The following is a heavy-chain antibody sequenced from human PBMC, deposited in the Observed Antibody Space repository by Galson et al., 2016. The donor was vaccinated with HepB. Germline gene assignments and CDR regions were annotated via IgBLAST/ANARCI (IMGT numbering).Heavy chain of an antibody. CDR2: IFYSGTP. J-gene: IGHJ4*02. D-gene: IGHD4-11*01. V-gene: IGHV4-39*07. CDR1: GGSISSSTNY. Sequence: SETLSLTCTVSGGSISSSTNYWGWIRQPPGKGLEWIGSIFYSGTPYYNPSLKSRVTMSIDTSRSQFSLKLSSVTAADTAVYYCAREDGAPSEYSTHFDYWGQGTLVTVSS. CDR3: AREDGAPSEYSTHFDY.